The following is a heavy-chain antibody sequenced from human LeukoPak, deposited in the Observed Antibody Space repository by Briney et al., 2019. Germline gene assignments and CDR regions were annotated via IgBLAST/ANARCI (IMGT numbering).Heavy chain of an antibody. Sequence: GASVKVSCKASGGTFSSYAISWVRQAPGQGLEWMGGIIPIFGTANYAQKFQGRVTITADESTSTAYMELSSLRSEDTAVYYCAISIDFWSGTRPYYYYYYGMDVWGQGTTDTVSS. D-gene: IGHD3-3*01. V-gene: IGHV1-69*13. CDR3: AISIDFWSGTRPYYYYYYGMDV. J-gene: IGHJ6*02. CDR2: IIPIFGTA. CDR1: GGTFSSYA.